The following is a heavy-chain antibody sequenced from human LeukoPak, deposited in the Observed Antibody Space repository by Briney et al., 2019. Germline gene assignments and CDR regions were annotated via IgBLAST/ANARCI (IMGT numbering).Heavy chain of an antibody. J-gene: IGHJ4*02. CDR1: GGSISSGSYY. Sequence: SQTLSLTCTVSGGSISSGSYYWNWIRQPAGKGLEWIGRIYTSGSTNYNPSLKSRVTISVDTSKNQFSLKLSSVTAADTAVYYCAREDHDSSGHDCWGQGSLVTVSS. V-gene: IGHV4-61*02. CDR3: AREDHDSSGHDC. D-gene: IGHD3-22*01. CDR2: IYTSGST.